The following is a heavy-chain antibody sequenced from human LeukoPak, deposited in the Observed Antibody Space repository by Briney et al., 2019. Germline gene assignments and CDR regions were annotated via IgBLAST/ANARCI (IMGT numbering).Heavy chain of an antibody. CDR3: ATYNYYDSSGFGGENWFDP. D-gene: IGHD3-22*01. V-gene: IGHV1-69*02. CDR1: GGTFSSYT. J-gene: IGHJ5*02. CDR2: IIPILGIA. Sequence: SVKVSCKASGGTFSSYTISWVRQAPGQGLEWMGRIIPILGIANYAQKFQGRVTITADKSTSTAYMELSGLRSEDTAVYYCATYNYYDSSGFGGENWFDPWGQGTLVTVSS.